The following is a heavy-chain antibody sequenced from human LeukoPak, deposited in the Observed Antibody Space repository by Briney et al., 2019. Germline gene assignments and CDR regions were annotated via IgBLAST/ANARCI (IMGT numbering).Heavy chain of an antibody. CDR2: IYSGNTI. Sequence: GSLRLSCVVSGFSVSNNYVSWVRQAPGKGLEWVSVIYSGNTIKYADSVKGRFTISRDNSKNTVYLQMSSLRAEDTALYYCATTGTGDYRDDSWGQGTLVTVSS. CDR3: ATTGTGDYRDDS. CDR1: GFSVSNNY. J-gene: IGHJ5*01. D-gene: IGHD3/OR15-3a*01. V-gene: IGHV3-66*01.